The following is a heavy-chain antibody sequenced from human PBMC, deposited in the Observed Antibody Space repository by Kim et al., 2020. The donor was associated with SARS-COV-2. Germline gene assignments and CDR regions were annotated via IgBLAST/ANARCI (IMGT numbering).Heavy chain of an antibody. V-gene: IGHV1-18*01. CDR1: GYTFTSYG. CDR2: ISAYNGNT. CDR3: ARDQSSGLWFGELLGGVANYGMDG. Sequence: ASVKVSCKASGYTFTSYGISWVRQAPGQGLEWMGWISAYNGNTNYAQKLQGRVTMTTDTSTSTAYMELRSLRSDDTAVYYCARDQSSGLWFGELLGGVANYGMDGWGQGTTVTVSS. J-gene: IGHJ6*02. D-gene: IGHD3-10*01.